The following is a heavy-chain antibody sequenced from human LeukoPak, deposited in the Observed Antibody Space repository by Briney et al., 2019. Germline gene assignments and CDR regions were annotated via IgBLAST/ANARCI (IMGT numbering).Heavy chain of an antibody. CDR1: GFTVRSNY. CDR3: AISSNWYNWHFDL. Sequence: PGGSLRLSCAASGFTVRSNYMSWVRQAPGKGLEWVSVIYSGGSRYHADSVKGRFTISRDNSKNTLYLQMNSLRAEDTAVYYCAISSNWYNWHFDLWGRGTLVTVSS. V-gene: IGHV3-53*01. D-gene: IGHD6-13*01. J-gene: IGHJ2*01. CDR2: IYSGGSR.